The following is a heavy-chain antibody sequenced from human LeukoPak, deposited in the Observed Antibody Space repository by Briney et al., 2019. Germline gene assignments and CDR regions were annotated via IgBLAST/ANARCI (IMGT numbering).Heavy chain of an antibody. Sequence: PGGSLRLSCAASGFTFSDYAMSWVRQAPGKGLEWVSAISVGSDVIYYADSVKGRFAISRDNSKHTAYLQMDSLRAEDTAVYYCAKSHVSTATGTGRYFDYWGQGTLVTVSS. CDR2: ISVGSDVI. V-gene: IGHV3-23*01. CDR3: AKSHVSTATGTGRYFDY. J-gene: IGHJ4*02. CDR1: GFTFSDYA. D-gene: IGHD3-9*01.